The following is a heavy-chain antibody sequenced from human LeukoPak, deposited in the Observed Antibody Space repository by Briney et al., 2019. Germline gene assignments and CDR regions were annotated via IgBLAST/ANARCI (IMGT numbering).Heavy chain of an antibody. CDR1: GGSISSYY. V-gene: IGHV4-59*01. Sequence: SETLFLTCTVSGGSISSYYWSWIRQPPGKGLEWIGYIYYSGSTNYNPSLKSRVTISVDTSKNQFSLKLSSVTAADTAVYYCARDRVPDYWGQGTLVTVSS. CDR2: IYYSGST. CDR3: ARDRVPDY. D-gene: IGHD3-3*01. J-gene: IGHJ4*02.